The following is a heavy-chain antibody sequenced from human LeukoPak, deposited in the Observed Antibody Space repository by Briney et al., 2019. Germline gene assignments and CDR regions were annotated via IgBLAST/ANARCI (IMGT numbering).Heavy chain of an antibody. Sequence: EASVKVSCKASGHTFTSYDINWVRQATGQGLEWMGWMNPNSGNTAYAQKFQGRVTMTRNTSISTAYMELSSLRSEDTAVYYCARVPLITMIVSALLDWGQGTLVTVSS. V-gene: IGHV1-8*02. CDR3: ARVPLITMIVSALLD. CDR1: GHTFTSYD. D-gene: IGHD3-22*01. CDR2: MNPNSGNT. J-gene: IGHJ4*02.